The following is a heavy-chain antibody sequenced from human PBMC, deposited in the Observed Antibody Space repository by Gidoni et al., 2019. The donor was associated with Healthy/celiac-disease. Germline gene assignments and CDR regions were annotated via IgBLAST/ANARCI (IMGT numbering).Heavy chain of an antibody. CDR2: ISYDGSNK. Sequence: QVQLVESGGGVVQPGRSLRLSCAASGFTFSSYGMHWVRQAPGKGLEWVAVISYDGSNKYYADSVKGRFTISRDNSKNTLYLQMNSLRAEDTAVYYCANYGSSSLFDYWGQGTLVTVSS. J-gene: IGHJ4*02. CDR1: GFTFSSYG. D-gene: IGHD6-6*01. V-gene: IGHV3-30*18. CDR3: ANYGSSSLFDY.